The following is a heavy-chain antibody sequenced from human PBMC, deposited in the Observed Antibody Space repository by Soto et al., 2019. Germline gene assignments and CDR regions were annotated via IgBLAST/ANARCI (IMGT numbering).Heavy chain of an antibody. CDR1: GYSFTSYR. CDR2: IYPGDSDT. Sequence: GESLKISCKGSGYSFTSYRIGWVRQMPGKELEWMGIIYPGDSDTRYSPSFQGQVTISADKSISTAYLQWSSLEASDSAMYFCARLINTCIGPLDYPSQGTLVTVSS. CDR3: ARLINTCIGPLDY. J-gene: IGHJ4*02. D-gene: IGHD1-26*01. V-gene: IGHV5-51*01.